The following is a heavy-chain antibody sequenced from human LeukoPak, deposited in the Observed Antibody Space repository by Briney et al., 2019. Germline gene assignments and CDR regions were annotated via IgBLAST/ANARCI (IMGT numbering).Heavy chain of an antibody. Sequence: ASVKVSCKASGYTFSSYGISWVRQAPGQGLEWRGWINPNSGGTNYAQKFQGRVTMTRDTSISTAYMELSRLRSDDTAVYYCARVKLRYSPFDPWGQGTLVTVSS. CDR1: GYTFSSYG. D-gene: IGHD3-9*01. J-gene: IGHJ5*02. CDR3: ARVKLRYSPFDP. CDR2: INPNSGGT. V-gene: IGHV1-2*02.